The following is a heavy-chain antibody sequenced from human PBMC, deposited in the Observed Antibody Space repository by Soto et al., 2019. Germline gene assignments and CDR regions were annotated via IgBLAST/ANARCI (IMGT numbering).Heavy chain of an antibody. CDR2: IWYDGSNK. D-gene: IGHD5-12*01. Sequence: GGSLRLSCVASGFTFSSYGMHWVRQAPGKGLEWVAVIWYDGSNKYYADSVKGRFTISRDNSKNTLYLQMNSLRAEDTTVYYCARDRGLATITPFDYWGQGTLVTVSS. CDR1: GFTFSSYG. V-gene: IGHV3-33*01. CDR3: ARDRGLATITPFDY. J-gene: IGHJ4*02.